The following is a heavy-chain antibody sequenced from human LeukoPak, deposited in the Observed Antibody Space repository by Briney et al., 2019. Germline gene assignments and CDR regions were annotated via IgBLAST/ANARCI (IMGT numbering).Heavy chain of an antibody. CDR3: ASYHYDILTGHSTEGYYGMDV. Sequence: RTGGSLRLSCAASGFTFSSYSMTWVRQAPGKGLEWVSSISSSSSYIYYADSVKGRFTIPRDNAKNSLYLQMNSLRAEDTAVYYCASYHYDILTGHSTEGYYGMDVWGQGTTVTVSS. J-gene: IGHJ6*02. V-gene: IGHV3-21*01. CDR2: ISSSSSYI. CDR1: GFTFSSYS. D-gene: IGHD3-9*01.